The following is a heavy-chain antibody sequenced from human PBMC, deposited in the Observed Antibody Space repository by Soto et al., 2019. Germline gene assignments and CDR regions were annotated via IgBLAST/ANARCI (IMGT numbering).Heavy chain of an antibody. Sequence: GGSLRLSCAASGFSFSRYAMMWVRQAPGKGQEWVAGMTGSGGDIRYADPVRGRFTISKDNSKNTLYLQMNSLRAEDTAIYYCAKDAVYNDGLWLVANWGQGTLVTVSS. CDR1: GFSFSRYA. D-gene: IGHD5-12*01. V-gene: IGHV3-23*01. CDR3: AKDAVYNDGLWLVAN. CDR2: MTGSGGDI. J-gene: IGHJ4*02.